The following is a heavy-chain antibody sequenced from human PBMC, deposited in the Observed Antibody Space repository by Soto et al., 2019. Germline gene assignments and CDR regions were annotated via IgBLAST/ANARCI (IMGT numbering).Heavy chain of an antibody. CDR3: ARDQAYSSGWTGYYGMDV. J-gene: IGHJ6*02. V-gene: IGHV1-2*04. CDR2: INPNSGGT. CDR1: GYTFTGYY. Sequence: GASVKVSCKASGYTFTGYYMHWVRQAPGQGLEWMGWINPNSGGTNYAQKFQGWVTMTRDTSISTAYMELSRLRSDDTAVYYCARDQAYSSGWTGYYGMDVWGQGTTVTVSS. D-gene: IGHD6-19*01.